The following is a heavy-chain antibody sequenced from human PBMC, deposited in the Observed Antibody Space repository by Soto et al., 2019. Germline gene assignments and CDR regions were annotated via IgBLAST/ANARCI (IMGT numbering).Heavy chain of an antibody. CDR2: INHSGST. V-gene: IGHV4-34*01. D-gene: IGHD2-15*01. CDR3: ARGRRGYCSGGSCYTTQYYFDY. J-gene: IGHJ4*02. CDR1: GGSFSGYY. Sequence: QVQLQQWGAGLLKPSETLSLTCPVYGGSFSGYYWSWIRQPPGKGLEWIGEINHSGSTNYNPSLKSRVTISVDTSKNQFSLKLSSVTAADTAVYYCARGRRGYCSGGSCYTTQYYFDYWGQGTLVTVSS.